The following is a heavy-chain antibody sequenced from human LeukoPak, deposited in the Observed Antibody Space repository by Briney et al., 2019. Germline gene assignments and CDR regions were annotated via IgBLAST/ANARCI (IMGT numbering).Heavy chain of an antibody. CDR1: GYTFTSYG. J-gene: IGHJ3*02. CDR2: ISAYNGNT. V-gene: IGHV1-18*01. D-gene: IGHD3-10*01. CDR3: ARDWGPYYYGSGSYPDAFDI. Sequence: ASVKVSCKASGYTFTSYGISWVRQAPGQGLEWMGWISAYNGNTNYAQKLQGRVTMTTDTSTSTAYMELRSLRSDDTAVYYCARDWGPYYYGSGSYPDAFDIWAKGQWSPSLQ.